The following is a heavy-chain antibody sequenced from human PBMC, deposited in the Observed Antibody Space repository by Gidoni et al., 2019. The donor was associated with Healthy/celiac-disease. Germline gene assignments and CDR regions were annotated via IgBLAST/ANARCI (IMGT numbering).Heavy chain of an antibody. D-gene: IGHD6-19*01. Sequence: EVQLVESGGGPVKPGGSLSLSCAASGFPFSNYNMNWVRQAPGQGLGWVWSITSSGSSRYYADSVKGRFTISRDNAKNALYLQMHRLRADDSALYYCATAFSSGSWGQGTLVTVSS. J-gene: IGHJ5*02. V-gene: IGHV3-21*01. CDR1: GFPFSNYN. CDR2: ITSSGSSR. CDR3: ATAFSSGS.